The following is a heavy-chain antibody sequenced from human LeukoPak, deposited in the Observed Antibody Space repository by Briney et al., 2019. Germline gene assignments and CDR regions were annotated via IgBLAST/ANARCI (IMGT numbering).Heavy chain of an antibody. D-gene: IGHD3-10*01. Sequence: SSETLSLTCTVSGGSISSYYWSWIRQPAGKGLEWIGRIYTSGSTNYNPSLKSRVTMSVDTSKNQFSLKLSSVTAADTAVYYCARDEYYYGSGSYYPFDYWGQGTLVTVSS. CDR2: IYTSGST. CDR3: ARDEYYYGSGSYYPFDY. V-gene: IGHV4-4*07. CDR1: GGSISSYY. J-gene: IGHJ4*02.